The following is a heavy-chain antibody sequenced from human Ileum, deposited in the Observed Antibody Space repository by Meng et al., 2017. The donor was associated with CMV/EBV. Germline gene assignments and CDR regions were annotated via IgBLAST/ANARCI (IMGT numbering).Heavy chain of an antibody. CDR2: VHNNGGT. CDR3: ARTGRFGSYYFDY. V-gene: IGHV4-39*07. CDR1: GASFNKDNDY. J-gene: IGHJ4*02. Sequence: EAGPGRVNHSETRSLICTVSGASFNKDNDYWAGIRQSPGKGLEWIGSVHNNGGTYHNPSLRSRVTISVDTSRNQFSLRLSSVTAADTAVYYCARTGRFGSYYFDYWGQGTLVTVSS. D-gene: IGHD3-10*01.